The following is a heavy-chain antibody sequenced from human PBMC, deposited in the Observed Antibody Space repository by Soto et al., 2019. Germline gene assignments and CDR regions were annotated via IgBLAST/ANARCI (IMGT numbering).Heavy chain of an antibody. CDR2: IKQDGSEK. Sequence: EVQLVESGGGLVQPGGALRRSCVASGFALSNYWINWVRQAPGKGLEWVANIKQDGSEKNYVDSVKGRFTISRDNARNSLYLQMNSLRAEDTAAYYCAIETSTLGCWGQGTLVTVSS. D-gene: IGHD3-16*01. CDR3: AIETSTLGC. V-gene: IGHV3-7*05. J-gene: IGHJ4*02. CDR1: GFALSNYW.